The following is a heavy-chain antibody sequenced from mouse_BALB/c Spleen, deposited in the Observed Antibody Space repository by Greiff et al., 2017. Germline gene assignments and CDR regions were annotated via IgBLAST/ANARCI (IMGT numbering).Heavy chain of an antibody. Sequence: EVKLMESGGGLVQPGGSRKLSCAASGFTFSSFGMHWVRQAPEKGLEWVAYISSGSSTIYYADTVKGRFTISRDNPKNTLFLQMTSLRSEDTAMYYGARASFITTVAYYYDYWGQGTTLTVSS. D-gene: IGHD1-1*01. CDR2: ISSGSSTI. CDR1: GFTFSSFG. J-gene: IGHJ2*01. CDR3: ARASFITTVAYYYDY. V-gene: IGHV5-17*02.